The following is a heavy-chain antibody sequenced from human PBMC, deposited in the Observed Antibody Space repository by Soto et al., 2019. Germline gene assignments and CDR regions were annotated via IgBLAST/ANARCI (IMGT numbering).Heavy chain of an antibody. J-gene: IGHJ5*02. D-gene: IGHD6-13*01. V-gene: IGHV3-30*18. CDR2: ISDDGSIK. Sequence: QVQLVESGGGVVQPGRSLRLSCAASGFTFSSNGMHWVRQAPDKGLEWVAVISDDGSIKYYADSVKGRFTVSRDNSTNKLYLQMNSLRAEDTAVYYCAKDGGQQLVVGNWFDPWGQGTLVTVSS. CDR3: AKDGGQQLVVGNWFDP. CDR1: GFTFSSNG.